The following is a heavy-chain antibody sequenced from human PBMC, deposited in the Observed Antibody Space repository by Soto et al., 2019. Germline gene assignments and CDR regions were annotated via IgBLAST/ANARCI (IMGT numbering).Heavy chain of an antibody. CDR2: INPSGGST. J-gene: IGHJ5*02. D-gene: IGHD3-10*01. CDR1: GYTFTSYY. Sequence: GASVKVSCKASGYTFTSYYMHWVRQAPGQGLEWMGIINPSGGSTSYAQKFQGRVTMTRDTSTSTVYMELSSLRSEDTAVYYCARTGGGGSRITMVRGALNWFDQWGQGTMVTVPQ. CDR3: ARTGGGGSRITMVRGALNWFDQ. V-gene: IGHV1-46*03.